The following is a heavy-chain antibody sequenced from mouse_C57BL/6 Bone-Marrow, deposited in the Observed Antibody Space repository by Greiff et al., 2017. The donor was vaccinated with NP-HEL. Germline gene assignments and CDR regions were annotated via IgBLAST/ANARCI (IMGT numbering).Heavy chain of an antibody. CDR1: GYTFTTYW. Sequence: QVQLQQPGAELVKPGASVKLSCKASGYTFTTYWMQWVKQRPGQGLEWIGEIDPSDSYTNYNQKFKGKATLTVDTSSSTANMTLSSLTSEDSAVYYCARKAYYGRSYECAYWGQGTLVTVSA. D-gene: IGHD1-1*01. V-gene: IGHV1-50*01. CDR3: ARKAYYGRSYECAY. CDR2: IDPSDSYT. J-gene: IGHJ3*01.